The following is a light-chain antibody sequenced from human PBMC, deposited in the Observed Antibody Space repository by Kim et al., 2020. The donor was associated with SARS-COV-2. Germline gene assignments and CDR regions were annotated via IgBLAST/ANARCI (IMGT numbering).Light chain of an antibody. CDR3: QQYNSYPLT. J-gene: IGKJ4*01. CDR2: KGA. Sequence: DIQMTQSPSTLSASVGDRVTITCRASQSMSSWLAWYQQKPGKAPKLLIDKGASLESGVPSRFSGSGSGTEFTLTISSLQPDDCATYYCQQYNSYPLTFGGGTKVDIK. V-gene: IGKV1-5*03. CDR1: QSMSSW.